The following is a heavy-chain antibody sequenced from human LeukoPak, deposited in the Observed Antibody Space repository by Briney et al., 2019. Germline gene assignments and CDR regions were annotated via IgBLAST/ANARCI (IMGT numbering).Heavy chain of an antibody. D-gene: IGHD3-16*01. CDR3: ARDPGWGALDY. Sequence: GGSLRLSCAASGFSFSTTWMTWVRQTPGKGLELVANISIDGSQRYHADSVEGRFTISRDNVKNTLYLQMSSLRVEDTAVYYCARDPGWGALDYWGQGALVIVSS. V-gene: IGHV3-7*03. CDR1: GFSFSTTW. CDR2: ISIDGSQR. J-gene: IGHJ4*02.